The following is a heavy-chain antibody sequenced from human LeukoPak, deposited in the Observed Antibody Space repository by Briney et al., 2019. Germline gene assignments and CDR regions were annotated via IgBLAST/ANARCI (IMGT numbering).Heavy chain of an antibody. D-gene: IGHD3-22*01. V-gene: IGHV1-58*01. CDR1: GFTFTSSA. J-gene: IGHJ1*01. CDR3: AAEPYYYDSSGSEEYFQH. Sequence: SVKVSCKASGFTFTSSAVQWVRQARGQRLAWIGWIVVGSGNTNYAQKFQERVTITRDMSTSTAYMELSSLRSEDTAVYYCAAEPYYYDSSGSEEYFQHWGQGTLVTVSS. CDR2: IVVGSGNT.